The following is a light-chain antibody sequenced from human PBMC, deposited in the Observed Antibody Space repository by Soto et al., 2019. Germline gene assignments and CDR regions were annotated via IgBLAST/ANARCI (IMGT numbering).Light chain of an antibody. Sequence: DIQITQSPSSLSASEGARVTITCRASQSISRYLNWYQQKAGKAPKLLIYAASSSQSGVPSRFSGSGSGTEFTLTINSLQPEDFETYYCQQANSSPITFGQGTRLEIK. CDR3: QQANSSPIT. CDR1: QSISRY. V-gene: IGKV1-39*01. CDR2: AAS. J-gene: IGKJ5*01.